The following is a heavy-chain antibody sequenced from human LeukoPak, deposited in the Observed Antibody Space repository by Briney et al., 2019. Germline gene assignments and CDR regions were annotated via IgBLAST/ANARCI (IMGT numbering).Heavy chain of an antibody. V-gene: IGHV4-59*01. CDR2: IYYSGST. D-gene: IGHD1-26*01. CDR1: GGSISSYY. CDR3: ARGRYSGSPGLHDY. J-gene: IGHJ4*02. Sequence: PSETLSLTCTVSGGSISSYYGSWIQQPPGKGLEWIGYIYYSGSTIYNPSLKSRVTISVDTSKNQFSLKLSSVTAADTAVYYCARGRYSGSPGLHDYWGQGTLVTVSS.